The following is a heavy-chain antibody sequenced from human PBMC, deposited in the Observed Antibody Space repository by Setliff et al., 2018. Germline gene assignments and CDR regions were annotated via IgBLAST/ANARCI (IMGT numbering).Heavy chain of an antibody. Sequence: ETLSLSCAASGFTFGTYSMTWVRQAPGKGLEWVSYISSSSSTIYYADSVKGRFTISRDNSKNTLYLQMNSLRAEDTAVYYCARTYYSDTSCYDYYYYMDVWGKGTTVTVSS. CDR3: ARTYYSDTSCYDYYYYMDV. D-gene: IGHD2-2*01. V-gene: IGHV3-48*01. J-gene: IGHJ6*03. CDR2: ISSSSSTI. CDR1: GFTFGTYS.